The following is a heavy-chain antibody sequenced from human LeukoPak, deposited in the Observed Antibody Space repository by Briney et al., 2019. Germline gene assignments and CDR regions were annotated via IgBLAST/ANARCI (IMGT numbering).Heavy chain of an antibody. CDR3: ARDRQQRMRDAFDI. D-gene: IGHD6-13*01. V-gene: IGHV3-11*06. J-gene: IGHJ3*02. CDR1: GFTFSDYY. Sequence: GGSLRLSCAASGFTFSDYYMSWIRQAPGKGLEWVSYISSSSSYTNYADSVKGRFTISRDNAKNSLYLQMNSLRAEDTAVYYCARDRQQRMRDAFDIWGQGTMVTVSS. CDR2: ISSSSSYT.